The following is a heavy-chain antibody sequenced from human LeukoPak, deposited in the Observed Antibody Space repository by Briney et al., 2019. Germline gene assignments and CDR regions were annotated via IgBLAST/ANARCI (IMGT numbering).Heavy chain of an antibody. J-gene: IGHJ3*02. CDR3: AREGSDSDAFDI. CDR1: GFSFSSSG. CDR2: IWFDGRNK. Sequence: GMSLRLSCAASGFSFSSSGMHWVRQAPGKGLEWVAVIWFDGRNKYYADSVKGRFTISRDNFRNTLYLQMNSLRAEDTAVYYCAREGSDSDAFDIWGQGTMVTVSS. D-gene: IGHD6-6*01. V-gene: IGHV3-33*01.